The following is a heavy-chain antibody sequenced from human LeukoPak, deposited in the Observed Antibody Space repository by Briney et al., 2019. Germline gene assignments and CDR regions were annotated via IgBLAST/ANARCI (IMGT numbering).Heavy chain of an antibody. D-gene: IGHD6-13*01. CDR3: ARGPGYGSSWYGDY. CDR1: GGTFISYA. V-gene: IGHV1-69*13. J-gene: IGHJ4*02. CDR2: IIPIFGTA. Sequence: ASVKVSCKASGGTFISYAISWVRQAPGQGLEWMGGIIPIFGTANYAQKFQGRVTITADESTSTAYMELSSLRSEDTAVYYCARGPGYGSSWYGDYWGQGTLVTVSS.